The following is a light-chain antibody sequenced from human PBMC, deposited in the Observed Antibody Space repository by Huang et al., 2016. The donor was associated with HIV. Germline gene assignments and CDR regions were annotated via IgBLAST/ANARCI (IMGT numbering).Light chain of an antibody. Sequence: DIQMTQSPSTLSPSVGDRVTITCRASQSISRWLAWYQQKPGKAPKLLIYESSTLETGVPSSFSGSGSGTEFTLTISSLQPDDFATYYCQHYNVYSLPFTFGQGTKLEIK. CDR1: QSISRW. CDR3: QHYNVYSLPFT. CDR2: ESS. V-gene: IGKV1-5*03. J-gene: IGKJ2*01.